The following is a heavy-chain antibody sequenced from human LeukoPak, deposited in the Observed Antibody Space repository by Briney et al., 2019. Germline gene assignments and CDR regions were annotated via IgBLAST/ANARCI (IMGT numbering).Heavy chain of an antibody. J-gene: IGHJ4*02. V-gene: IGHV1-69*13. D-gene: IGHD2-2*01. CDR3: AAVVPAVMGYFDY. Sequence: ASVKVSCKASGGTFSSYALSWVRQAPGQGLEWMGGIIPIFGTANYAQKFQGRVTITADESTSTAYMELSSLRSEDTAVYYCAAVVPAVMGYFDYWGQGTLVTVSS. CDR1: GGTFSSYA. CDR2: IIPIFGTA.